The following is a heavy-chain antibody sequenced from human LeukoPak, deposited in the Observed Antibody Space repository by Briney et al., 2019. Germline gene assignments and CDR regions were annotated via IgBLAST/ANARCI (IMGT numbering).Heavy chain of an antibody. CDR2: INNDGTEK. D-gene: IGHD5-18*01. CDR1: GFTFSSYW. V-gene: IGHV3-7*01. CDR3: ARDSGYSTFDL. J-gene: IGHJ4*02. Sequence: PGGSLRLSCGGSGFTFSSYWMSWVRQAPGKGLEWVASINNDGTEKYYGDSVNRRFSISRDNSKDSLYLQMNFLRPEDASTYYCARDSGYSTFDLWGQGTRVIVSS.